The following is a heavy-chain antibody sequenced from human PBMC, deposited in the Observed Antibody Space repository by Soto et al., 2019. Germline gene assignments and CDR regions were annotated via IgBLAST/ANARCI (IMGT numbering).Heavy chain of an antibody. D-gene: IGHD3-10*01. CDR1: GFTFSSYA. Sequence: LRLSCAASGFTFSSYAMSWVRQAPGKGLEWVSAISGSGGSTYYADSVKGRFTISRDNSKNTLYLQMNSLRAEDTAVYYCAKARGGLYYYYYGMDVWGQGTTVTVSS. J-gene: IGHJ6*02. CDR3: AKARGGLYYYYYGMDV. V-gene: IGHV3-23*01. CDR2: ISGSGGST.